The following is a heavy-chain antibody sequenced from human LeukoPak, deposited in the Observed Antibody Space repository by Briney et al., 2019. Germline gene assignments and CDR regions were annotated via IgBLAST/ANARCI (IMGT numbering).Heavy chain of an antibody. CDR2: IGTGDDR. V-gene: IGHV3-23*01. CDR3: ARGGSSFAFDP. J-gene: IGHJ5*02. CDR1: GFTFSSSA. D-gene: IGHD6-13*01. Sequence: GGSLRLSCVASGFTFSSSAMSWVRQAPGKGLEWVSTIGTGDDRYYADSVKGRFTISRDNSKNTLYLQMNSLRAEDTAVYYCARGGSSFAFDPWGQGTLVTVSS.